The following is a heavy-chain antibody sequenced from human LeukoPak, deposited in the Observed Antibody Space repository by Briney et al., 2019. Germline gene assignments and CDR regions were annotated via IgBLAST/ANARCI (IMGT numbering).Heavy chain of an antibody. CDR1: GGSISSGSYY. CDR3: ARDTHYYGSGSYEGWFDP. J-gene: IGHJ5*02. Sequence: SETLSLTCTVSGGSISSGSYYWSWIRQPAGKGLEWIGRIYTSGSTNYNPSLKSRVTISVDTSKNQFSLKLSSVTAADTAVYYCARDTHYYGSGSYEGWFDPWGQGTLVTVSS. V-gene: IGHV4-61*02. D-gene: IGHD3-10*01. CDR2: IYTSGST.